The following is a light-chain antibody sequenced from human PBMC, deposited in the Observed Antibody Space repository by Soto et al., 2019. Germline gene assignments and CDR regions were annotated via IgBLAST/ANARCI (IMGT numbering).Light chain of an antibody. J-gene: IGKJ2*01. Sequence: EIVLTQSPATLSLSPGERATLSCRASQSVSNYLAWYQQKPGQAHWLLLYVASSRATGIPSRFSGSGSGTDFTLTISSLGPEDFAVYYCQQRSNFYTFGQGTKLEIK. CDR3: QQRSNFYT. V-gene: IGKV3-11*01. CDR1: QSVSNY. CDR2: VAS.